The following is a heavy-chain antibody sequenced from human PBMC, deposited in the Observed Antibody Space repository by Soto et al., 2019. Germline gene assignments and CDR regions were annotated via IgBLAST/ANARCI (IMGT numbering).Heavy chain of an antibody. V-gene: IGHV1-3*01. J-gene: IGHJ5*02. D-gene: IGHD6-19*01. Sequence: VKVSCKASGYTFTSYAMHWVRQAPGQRLEWMGWINAGNGNTKYSQKFQGRVTITRDTSASTAYMELSSLRSEDTAVYYCARGGGWYIWFDPWGQGTLVTVSS. CDR1: GYTFTSYA. CDR3: ARGGGWYIWFDP. CDR2: INAGNGNT.